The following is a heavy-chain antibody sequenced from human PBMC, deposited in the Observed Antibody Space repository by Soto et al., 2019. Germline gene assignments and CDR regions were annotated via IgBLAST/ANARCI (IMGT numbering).Heavy chain of an antibody. CDR3: ERDRVAARPSMGFDP. CDR1: GFTFSSYG. D-gene: IGHD6-6*01. J-gene: IGHJ5*02. V-gene: IGHV3-33*01. CDR2: IWYDGSNK. Sequence: GSLSLSCATSGFTFSSYGMPWVRQAPGKGLEWVAVIWYDGSNKYYADSVKGRFTISRDNSKNTLYLQMNRLRAEDTAVYYCERDRVAARPSMGFDPWGQGTLVTVSS.